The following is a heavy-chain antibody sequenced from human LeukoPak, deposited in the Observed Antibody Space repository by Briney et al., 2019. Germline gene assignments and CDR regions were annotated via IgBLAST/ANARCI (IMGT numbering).Heavy chain of an antibody. J-gene: IGHJ5*02. CDR3: ARRNIVVVQHTQDNWFDP. D-gene: IGHD2-2*01. CDR2: IYYSGST. V-gene: IGHV4-59*11. Sequence: SETLSLTCTVSGGSISSHYWSWIRQPPGKGLEWIGYIYYSGSTNYNPSLKSRVTISVDTSKNQFSLKLSSVTAADTAVYYCARRNIVVVQHTQDNWFDPWGQGTLVTVSS. CDR1: GGSISSHY.